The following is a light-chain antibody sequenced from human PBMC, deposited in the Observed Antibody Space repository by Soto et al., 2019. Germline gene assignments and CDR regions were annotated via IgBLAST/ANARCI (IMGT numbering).Light chain of an antibody. CDR1: QSISSW. J-gene: IGKJ1*01. CDR3: QQYNSLWT. Sequence: DIQMTQSPSTLSASVGDRVTITCRASQSISSWLAWYQQKPGKAPKLLIYDASSLESGVPSRFSGSGSGTEFTLTISSLQPDDFATYYCQQYNSLWTFGQGTKGDNK. V-gene: IGKV1-5*01. CDR2: DAS.